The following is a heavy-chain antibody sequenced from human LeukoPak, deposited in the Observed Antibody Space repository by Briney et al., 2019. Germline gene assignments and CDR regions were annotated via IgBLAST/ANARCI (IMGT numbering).Heavy chain of an antibody. CDR1: GGSISHYY. D-gene: IGHD6-25*01. CDR2: INYSGNT. Sequence: SETLSLTCTVSGGSISHYYRSWIRQPPGKGLEWIAYINYSGNTDYNPSLKSRVTISVDTSKNHFSLKLNSVTAADTAVYYCARLNVLDSGVLHHFDHWGQGTLVTVSS. CDR3: ARLNVLDSGVLHHFDH. V-gene: IGHV4-59*08. J-gene: IGHJ4*02.